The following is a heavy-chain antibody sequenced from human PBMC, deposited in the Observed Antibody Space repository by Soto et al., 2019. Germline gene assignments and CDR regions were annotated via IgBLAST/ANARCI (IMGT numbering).Heavy chain of an antibody. D-gene: IGHD2-21*02. CDR3: ARDPEDRDYNWFDP. V-gene: IGHV6-1*01. Sequence: QSQTLSLTCAISGDSVSSNSAAWNWIRQSPSRGLEWLGRTYYRSKWYNDYAVSVKSRITINPDTSKNQFSLQLNSVTPEDTAVYYCARDPEDRDYNWFDPWGQGTLVTVSS. CDR1: GDSVSSNSAA. J-gene: IGHJ5*02. CDR2: TYYRSKWYN.